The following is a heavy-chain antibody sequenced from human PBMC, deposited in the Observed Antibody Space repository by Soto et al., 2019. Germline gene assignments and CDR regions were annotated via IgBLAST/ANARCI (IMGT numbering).Heavy chain of an antibody. J-gene: IGHJ5*02. CDR1: GYTFTSYD. CDR3: ARALTTVTDDNWFDP. CDR2: MNPNSGNT. V-gene: IGHV1-8*01. Sequence: QVQLVQSGAEVKKPGASVKVSCKASGYTFTSYDINWVRQATGQGLEWMGWMNPNSGNTGYAQKFQGRVTRTRNTSRGTAYMELSSLRSEDTAVYYCARALTTVTDDNWFDPWGQGTLVTVSS. D-gene: IGHD4-17*01.